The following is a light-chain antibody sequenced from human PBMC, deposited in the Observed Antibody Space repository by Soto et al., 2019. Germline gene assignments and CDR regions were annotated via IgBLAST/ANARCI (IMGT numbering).Light chain of an antibody. V-gene: IGLV2-14*01. J-gene: IGLJ1*01. CDR2: EVS. CDR3: SSRAASITYV. Sequence: QSVLTQPASVSGSPGQSITISCIGTSADVGAYNYVSWFQQHPGKAPKLMIYEVSNRPSGVSNRFSGSKSGNTASLTISGLQAEDEADYYCSSRAASITYVFGTGTKLTVL. CDR1: SADVGAYNY.